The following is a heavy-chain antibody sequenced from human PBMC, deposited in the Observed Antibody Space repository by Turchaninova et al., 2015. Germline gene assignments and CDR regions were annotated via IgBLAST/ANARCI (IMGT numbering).Heavy chain of an antibody. D-gene: IGHD3-9*01. CDR3: AHRDYDILTGYSYFDY. CDR2: IYWDDDK. J-gene: IGHJ4*02. V-gene: IGHV2-5*02. CDR1: GFSLSPSGVG. Sequence: QITLKESGPTLVKPTQTLTLTCPFPGFSLSPSGVGVGWIRQPPGKALECLALIYWDDDKRYSPSLKSRLTITKDTSKNQVVLTMTNMDPVDTATYYCAHRDYDILTGYSYFDYRGQGTLVTVSS.